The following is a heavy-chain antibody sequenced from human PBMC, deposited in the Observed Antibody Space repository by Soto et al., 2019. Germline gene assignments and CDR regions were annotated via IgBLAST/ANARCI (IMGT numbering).Heavy chain of an antibody. CDR1: GGSISSYY. Sequence: SETLSLTCTVSGGSISSYYWSWIRQPPGKGLEWIGYIYYSGSTNYNPSLKSRVTISVDTSKNQFSLKLSSVTAADTAVYYCARGISNYYYDSRESRAFDTWGQGTMVTVSS. D-gene: IGHD3-22*01. CDR3: ARGISNYYYDSRESRAFDT. V-gene: IGHV4-59*01. J-gene: IGHJ3*02. CDR2: IYYSGST.